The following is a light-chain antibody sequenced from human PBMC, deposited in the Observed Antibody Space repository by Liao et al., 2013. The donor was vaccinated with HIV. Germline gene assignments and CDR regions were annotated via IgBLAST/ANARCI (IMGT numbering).Light chain of an antibody. Sequence: SQDLTQPPSVSVSPGQTASITCSGDKVQNTNVCWYQLKPGQSPEVVMYENYKRPSGIPERFSGSKSGNTATLTISGAQAMDEADYYCQVWDRFSPFVFGTGTKVTVL. CDR2: ENY. J-gene: IGLJ1*01. CDR1: KVQNTN. V-gene: IGLV3-1*01. CDR3: QVWDRFSPFV.